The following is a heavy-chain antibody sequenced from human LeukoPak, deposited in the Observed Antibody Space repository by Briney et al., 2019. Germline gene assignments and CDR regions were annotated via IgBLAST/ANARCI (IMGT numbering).Heavy chain of an antibody. Sequence: PSVKVSFKASGYTFTSYYMHWVRQAPGQGIEWMGIINPSGGSTSNAHKFPGRVTITEDTSTSTVNLELSRQRSEDKDVYYCASGGVCSGGSFYILDPWGQGTLVTVSS. CDR1: GYTFTSYY. CDR2: INPSGGST. V-gene: IGHV1-46*01. J-gene: IGHJ5*02. CDR3: ASGGVCSGGSFYILDP. D-gene: IGHD2-15*01.